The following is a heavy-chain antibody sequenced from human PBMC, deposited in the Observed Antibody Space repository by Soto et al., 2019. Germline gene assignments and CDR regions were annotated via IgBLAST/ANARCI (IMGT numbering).Heavy chain of an antibody. V-gene: IGHV4-38-2*02. CDR1: GYSVTSGSY. J-gene: IGHJ4*02. CDR2: VYLSGHT. Sequence: PSETLSLTCTVSGYSVTSGSYWGWFRQPPEKGLEWIGSVYLSGHTYHNPSLMSRVTISIDTSKNQFSLKLTSVTAADTAVYYCAISRIVVSGTIVDFWGPGTPVTVSS. D-gene: IGHD1-7*01. CDR3: AISRIVVSGTIVDF.